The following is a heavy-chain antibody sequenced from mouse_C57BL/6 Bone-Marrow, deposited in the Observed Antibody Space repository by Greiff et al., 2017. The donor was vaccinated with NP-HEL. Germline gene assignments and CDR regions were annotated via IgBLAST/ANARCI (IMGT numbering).Heavy chain of an antibody. V-gene: IGHV7-1*01. J-gene: IGHJ4*01. CDR3: ARDAGYGSMDY. CDR2: SRNKANDYTT. CDR1: GFTFSDFY. D-gene: IGHD1-1*01. Sequence: EVRLVESGGGLVQSGRSLRLSCATSGFTFSDFYMEWVRQAPGRGLEWIAASRNKANDYTTEYSASEKGRFIVSRDTTQSILSLQLIALSAEDCAIYYWARDAGYGSMDYWGKGTSVTVSS.